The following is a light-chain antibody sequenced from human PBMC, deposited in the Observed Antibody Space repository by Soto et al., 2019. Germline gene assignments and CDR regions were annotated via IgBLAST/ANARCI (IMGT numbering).Light chain of an antibody. Sequence: EIVLTQSPGTLSLSPGERATLSCRASQSVGSNKLAWYQQKRGQAPRFLMYDASTRATGIPARFSGSGSGTDFTLTISSLEPEDFAVYYCQQRSNWPGTFGQGTKVDIK. CDR2: DAS. V-gene: IGKV3D-20*02. CDR1: QSVGSNK. J-gene: IGKJ1*01. CDR3: QQRSNWPGT.